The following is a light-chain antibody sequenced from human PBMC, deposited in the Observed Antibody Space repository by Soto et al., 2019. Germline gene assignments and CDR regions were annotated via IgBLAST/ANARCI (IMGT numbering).Light chain of an antibody. CDR2: DAS. CDR3: QRRGGWPLYT. CDR1: HTVSTY. Sequence: EIVLTQSPATLSLSPGERATISCRASHTVSTYLAWYQQKPGQDPRLLIYDASDRATGIPARVSGSGSATAFTPAISSREPEDVGVYYCQRRGGWPLYTFGQGTKLEI. V-gene: IGKV3-11*01. J-gene: IGKJ2*01.